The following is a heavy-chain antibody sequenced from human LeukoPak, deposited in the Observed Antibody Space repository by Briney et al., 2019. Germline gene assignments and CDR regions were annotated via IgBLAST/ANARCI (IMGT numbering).Heavy chain of an antibody. CDR3: ARSYGSGSLVYYYGVDV. CDR2: IYYSGST. CDR1: GGSISTYY. D-gene: IGHD3-10*01. V-gene: IGHV4-59*01. J-gene: IGHJ6*02. Sequence: SETLSLTCDVSGGSISTYYWNWIRQPPGKGLEWIGYIYYSGSTNYNPSLESRVTISVDTSKNHFSLRLSSVTTADTAVYYCARSYGSGSLVYYYGVDVWGQGTTVTVSS.